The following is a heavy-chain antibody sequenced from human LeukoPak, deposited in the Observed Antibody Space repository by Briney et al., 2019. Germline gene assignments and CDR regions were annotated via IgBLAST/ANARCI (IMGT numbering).Heavy chain of an antibody. CDR3: ATVIFVYSAFDI. J-gene: IGHJ3*02. D-gene: IGHD3-16*02. CDR2: IKSKHDGATT. V-gene: IGHV3-15*01. CDR1: GFPFSNTW. Sequence: GGSLRLSCSASGFPFSNTWMTWVRQAPGKGLEWVGRIKSKHDGATTDSAAPVKGRFTISRDDARNTLYLQMTSLNAEDSAVYFCATVIFVYSAFDIWGQGTVVTVSS.